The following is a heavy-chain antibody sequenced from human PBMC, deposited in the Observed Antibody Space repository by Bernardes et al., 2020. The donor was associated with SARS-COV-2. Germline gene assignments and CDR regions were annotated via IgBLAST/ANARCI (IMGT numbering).Heavy chain of an antibody. J-gene: IGHJ6*02. CDR3: ARGRGSGTSYGLDV. V-gene: IGHV3-74*01. CDR2: IKGDGSST. D-gene: IGHD2-2*01. Sequence: GSLRLSCAASGFTFSSSWMHWVRQAPGKGLVWVSRIKGDGSSTRYADSVKGRFTISRDNAQNTLYLQMNSLRAEDTAVYYCARGRGSGTSYGLDVWGQGTTVTVSS. CDR1: GFTFSSSW.